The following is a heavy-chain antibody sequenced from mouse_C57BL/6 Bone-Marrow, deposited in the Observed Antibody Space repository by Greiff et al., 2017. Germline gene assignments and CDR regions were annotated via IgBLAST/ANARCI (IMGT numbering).Heavy chain of an antibody. CDR2: IYPGSGST. Sequence: QVQLKQSGAELVKPGASVKMSCKASGYTFTSYWITWVKQRPGQGLEWIGDIYPGSGSTNYNEKFKSKATLTVDTSSSTAYMQLSSLTSEDSAVYYCAREAVTTVVATDFDYWGQGTTLTVSS. D-gene: IGHD1-1*01. J-gene: IGHJ2*01. CDR1: GYTFTSYW. V-gene: IGHV1-55*01. CDR3: AREAVTTVVATDFDY.